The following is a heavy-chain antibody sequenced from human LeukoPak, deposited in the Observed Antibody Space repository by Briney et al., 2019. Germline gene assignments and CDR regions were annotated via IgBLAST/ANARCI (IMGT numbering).Heavy chain of an antibody. CDR3: ARVGYSSGRGYYGMDV. D-gene: IGHD6-19*01. CDR1: GFTVSSNY. CDR2: IYSGGST. V-gene: IGHV3-53*01. J-gene: IGHJ6*02. Sequence: PGGSLRLSCAASGFTVSSNYMSWVRQAPGKGLEWVSVIYSGGSTYYADSVKGRFTISRDNSKNTLYLQMNSLRAEDTAVYYCARVGYSSGRGYYGMDVWGQGTTVTVSS.